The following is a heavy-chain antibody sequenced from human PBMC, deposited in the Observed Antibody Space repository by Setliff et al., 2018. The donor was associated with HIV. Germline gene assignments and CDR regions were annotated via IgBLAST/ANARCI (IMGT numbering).Heavy chain of an antibody. Sequence: PGGSLRLSCATSGFNFVNAWMNWVRQAPGKGLEWLGRIKKSSDGGKTDDASPVKGRFTISRDDSKNTLYLQMNSLKIEDTAVYFCATDNGPSYSMDIWGQGTTVTVSS. D-gene: IGHD2-21*01. CDR1: GFNFVNAW. V-gene: IGHV3-15*01. CDR2: IKKSSDGGKT. J-gene: IGHJ6*02. CDR3: ATDNGPSYSMDI.